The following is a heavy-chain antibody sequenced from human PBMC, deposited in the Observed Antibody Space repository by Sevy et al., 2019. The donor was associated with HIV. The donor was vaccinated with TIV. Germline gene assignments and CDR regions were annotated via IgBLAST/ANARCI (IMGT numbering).Heavy chain of an antibody. J-gene: IGHJ4*02. CDR1: GYTFTGYY. D-gene: IGHD1-26*01. V-gene: IGHV1-2*02. Sequence: ASVKVSCKASGYTFTGYYMHWVRQAPGQGLERMGWINPNSGGTNYAQKFQGRVTMTRDTSISTAYMELSRLRSDDTAVYYCARDAISGSYYYFDYWGQGTLVTVSS. CDR2: INPNSGGT. CDR3: ARDAISGSYYYFDY.